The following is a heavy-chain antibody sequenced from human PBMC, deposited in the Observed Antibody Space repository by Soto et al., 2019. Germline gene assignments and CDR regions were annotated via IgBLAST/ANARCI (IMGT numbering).Heavy chain of an antibody. V-gene: IGHV4-59*01. CDR2: IYYSGST. Sequence: SETLSLTCTVSGGSISSYYWSWIRQPPGKGLEWIGYIYYSGSTNYNPSLKSRVTISVDTSKNQFSLKLSSVTAADTAVYYCARFDGYYGMDVWGQGTTVTVS. J-gene: IGHJ6*02. CDR3: ARFDGYYGMDV. CDR1: GGSISSYY. D-gene: IGHD3-16*01.